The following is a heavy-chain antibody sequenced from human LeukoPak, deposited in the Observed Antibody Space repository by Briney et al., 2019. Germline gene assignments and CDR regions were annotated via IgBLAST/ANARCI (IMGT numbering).Heavy chain of an antibody. V-gene: IGHV1-46*01. J-gene: IGHJ4*02. D-gene: IGHD3-22*01. CDR2: INPSGGST. Sequence: ASVKVSCKASGYTFTSYYMHWVREAPGQGLEWMGIINPSGGSTSYAQKFQGTVTMTRETSTSTVYMELSSLRSEDTAVYYCARSDESSGPYGDYFDYWGQGTLVTASS. CDR3: ARSDESSGPYGDYFDY. CDR1: GYTFTSYY.